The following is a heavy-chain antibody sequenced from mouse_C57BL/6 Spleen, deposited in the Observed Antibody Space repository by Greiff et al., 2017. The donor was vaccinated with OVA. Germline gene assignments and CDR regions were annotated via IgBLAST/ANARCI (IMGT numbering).Heavy chain of an antibody. CDR1: GYAFSSSW. V-gene: IGHV1-82*01. Sequence: QVQLKQSGPELVKPGASVKISCKASGYAFSSSWMNWVKQRPGKGLEWIGRIYPGDGDTNYNGKFKGKATLTADKSSSTAYMQLSSLTSEDSAVYFGAREGGLRRGYYYAMAYWGQGTSVTVSS. J-gene: IGHJ4*01. CDR3: AREGGLRRGYYYAMAY. D-gene: IGHD2-12*01. CDR2: IYPGDGDT.